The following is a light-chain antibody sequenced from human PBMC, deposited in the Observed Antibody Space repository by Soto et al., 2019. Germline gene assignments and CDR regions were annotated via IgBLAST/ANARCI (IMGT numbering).Light chain of an antibody. CDR2: GAS. CDR3: QQYGNSPKT. V-gene: IGKV3-20*01. J-gene: IGKJ1*01. Sequence: EIVLTQSPATQSLSPGERAPLSCRASQSVSSSYLAWYQQTPGQAPRPLIYGASSRATGIPDRFSGSGSGTDFTLTISRLEPEDFAVYYCQQYGNSPKTFGQGTKVDIK. CDR1: QSVSSSY.